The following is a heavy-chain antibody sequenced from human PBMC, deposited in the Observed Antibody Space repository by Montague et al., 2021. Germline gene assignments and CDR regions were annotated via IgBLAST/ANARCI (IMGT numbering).Heavy chain of an antibody. J-gene: IGHJ3*02. CDR1: GDSISSYEYY. CDR3: ARDSPVVEPWVGEHKGAFDI. V-gene: IGHV4-61*02. D-gene: IGHD3-10*01. Sequence: SQCLSLTSSVSGDSISSYEYYWTWIRQPAGRGLEWIGRVYKRGDTNTNPSLRSRLTLSVDTSKNHFSLTLTSVTAADTAVYFCARDSPVVEPWVGEHKGAFDIWGQGTMVTVSS. CDR2: VYKRGDT.